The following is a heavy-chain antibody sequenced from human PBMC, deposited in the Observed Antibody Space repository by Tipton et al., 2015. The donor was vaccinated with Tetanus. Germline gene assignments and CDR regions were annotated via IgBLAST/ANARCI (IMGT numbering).Heavy chain of an antibody. CDR3: AKEMREYXSGGSCYXVSFTWFDP. J-gene: IGHJ5*02. CDR1: GFTFSSYA. CDR2: ISGSGGST. D-gene: IGHD2-15*01. V-gene: IGHV3-23*01. Sequence: SLRLSCAASGFTFSSYAMSXXRQAPGKGLEWVSAISGSGGSTYYADSVKGRFTISRDNSKNTLYLQMNSLRAEDTAVYYCAKEMREYXSGGSCYXVSFTWFDPWGQGTLVTVSS.